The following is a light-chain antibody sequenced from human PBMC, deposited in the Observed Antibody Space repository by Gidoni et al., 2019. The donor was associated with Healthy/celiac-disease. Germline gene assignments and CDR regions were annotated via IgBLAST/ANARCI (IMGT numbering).Light chain of an antibody. CDR1: SSDVGSYNL. V-gene: IGLV2-23*01. CDR3: CSYAGSRV. Sequence: QPALTQPAPVSGSTGQSITISCTGTSSDVGSYNLVSWHQQHPGKAPKLMIYEGSKRPSGVSNRFSGSKSGNTASLTISGLQAEDEADYYCCSYAGSRVFGGGTKLTVL. CDR2: EGS. J-gene: IGLJ2*01.